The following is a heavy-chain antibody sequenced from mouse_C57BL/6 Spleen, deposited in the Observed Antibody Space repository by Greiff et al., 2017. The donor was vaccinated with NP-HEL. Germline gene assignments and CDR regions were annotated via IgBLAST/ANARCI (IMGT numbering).Heavy chain of an antibody. CDR2: ISGGGGNT. Sequence: EVNVVESGGGLVKPGGSLKLSCAASGFTFSSYTMSWVRQTPEKRLEWVATISGGGGNTYYPDSVKGRFTISRDNAKNTLYLQMSSLRSEGTALYYCARHVPYYFDYWGQGTTLTVSS. V-gene: IGHV5-9*01. CDR1: GFTFSSYT. D-gene: IGHD6-5*01. J-gene: IGHJ2*01. CDR3: ARHVPYYFDY.